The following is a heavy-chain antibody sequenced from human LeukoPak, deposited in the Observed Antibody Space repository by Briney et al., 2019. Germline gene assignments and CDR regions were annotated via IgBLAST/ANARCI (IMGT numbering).Heavy chain of an antibody. D-gene: IGHD2-15*01. CDR2: IYYSGST. CDR1: GGSIGSYY. J-gene: IGHJ4*02. V-gene: IGHV4-59*12. Sequence: SETLSLTCTVSGGSIGSYYWSWIRQPPGKGLEWIGYIYYSGSTNYNPSLKSRVTISVDTSKNQFSLKLSSVTAADTAVYYCARDITVAARFDYFDYWGQGTLVTVSS. CDR3: ARDITVAARFDYFDY.